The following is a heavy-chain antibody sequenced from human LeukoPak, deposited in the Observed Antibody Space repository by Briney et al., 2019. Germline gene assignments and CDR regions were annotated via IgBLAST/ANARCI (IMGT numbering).Heavy chain of an antibody. CDR1: GGSISSYY. CDR2: IYYSGST. J-gene: IGHJ4*02. V-gene: IGHV4-59*01. CDR3: ARDTRAVAGTANFDY. D-gene: IGHD6-19*01. Sequence: KPSETLSLTCTVSGGSISSYYWSWIRQPPGKGLEWIGYIYYSGSTNYNPSLKSRVTISVDTSKNQFSLKLSSVTAADTAVYYCARDTRAVAGTANFDYWGQGTLVTVSS.